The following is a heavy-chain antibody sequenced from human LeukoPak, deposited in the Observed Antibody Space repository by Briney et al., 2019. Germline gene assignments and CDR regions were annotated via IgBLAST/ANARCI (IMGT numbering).Heavy chain of an antibody. J-gene: IGHJ4*02. CDR1: GGSVSSYY. CDR2: IYYSGRT. CDR3: ARQNYYGSGSYLSFDY. V-gene: IGHV4-59*02. Sequence: PSETLSLTCTVSGGSVSSYYWSWIRQPPGKGLEWIGYIYYSGRTNYNPSLKSRVIISVDTSKNQFSLKLSSVTAADTAVYYCARQNYYGSGSYLSFDYWGQGTLVTVSS. D-gene: IGHD3-10*01.